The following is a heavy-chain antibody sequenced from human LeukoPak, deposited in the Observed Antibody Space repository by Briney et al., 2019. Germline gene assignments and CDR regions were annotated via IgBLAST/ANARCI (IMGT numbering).Heavy chain of an antibody. CDR3: ARVGPVLPAAFTSV. Sequence: GASVKVSCKASGYTFTSYGISWVRQAPGQGLEWMGWISAYNGNTNYAQKLQGRVTMTTDTSTSTACMELRSLRSDDTAVYYCARVGPVLPAAFTSVWGQGTLVTDSS. CDR2: ISAYNGNT. V-gene: IGHV1-18*01. J-gene: IGHJ4*02. CDR1: GYTFTSYG. D-gene: IGHD2-2*01.